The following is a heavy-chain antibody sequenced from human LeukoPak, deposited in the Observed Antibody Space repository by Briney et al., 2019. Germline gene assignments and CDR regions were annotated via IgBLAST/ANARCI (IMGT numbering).Heavy chain of an antibody. J-gene: IGHJ4*02. CDR3: ARVGYSGSPGDY. CDR1: GFSFGSYG. V-gene: IGHV3-30*03. D-gene: IGHD1-26*01. CDR2: ISHEGSNQ. Sequence: PGRSLRLSCAASGFSFGSYGMHWVRQAPGKGLEWVAVISHEGSNQYYADSVKGRFTISRDNAKNSLYLQMNSLRAEDTAVYYCARVGYSGSPGDYWGLGTLVTVSS.